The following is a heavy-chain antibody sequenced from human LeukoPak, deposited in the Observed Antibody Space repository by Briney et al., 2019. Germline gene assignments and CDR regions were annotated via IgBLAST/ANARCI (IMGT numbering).Heavy chain of an antibody. CDR1: GYIFTNYG. CDR3: ARWGGGNSSGYFLAFDI. V-gene: IGHV1-18*01. D-gene: IGHD3-22*01. Sequence: ASVKVSCKASGYIFTNYGITWVRQAPGQGLEWMGWINTNNGNTNYAQKLQGRVTMTTDTSTTTAYMELRSLRSEDTAVYYCARWGGGNSSGYFLAFDIWGQGTMVTVSS. CDR2: INTNNGNT. J-gene: IGHJ3*02.